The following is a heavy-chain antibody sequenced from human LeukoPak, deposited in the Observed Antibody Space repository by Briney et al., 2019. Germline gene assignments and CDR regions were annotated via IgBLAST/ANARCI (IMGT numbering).Heavy chain of an antibody. CDR2: IKQDGSEK. CDR3: ARVNYDILTGYLSYFDY. CDR1: GFTFRSYE. D-gene: IGHD3-9*01. Sequence: GGSLRLSCAASGFTFRSYEMNWVRQAPGKGLEWVANIKQDGSEKYYVDSVKGRFTISRDNAKNSLYLQMNSLRAEDTAVYYCARVNYDILTGYLSYFDYWGQGTLVTVSS. V-gene: IGHV3-7*04. J-gene: IGHJ4*02.